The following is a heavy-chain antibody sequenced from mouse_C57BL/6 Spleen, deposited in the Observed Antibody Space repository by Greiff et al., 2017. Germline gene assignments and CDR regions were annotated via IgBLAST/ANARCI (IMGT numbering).Heavy chain of an antibody. CDR3: ARLRGAPGYFDY. V-gene: IGHV1-69*01. J-gene: IGHJ2*01. CDR2: IDPSDSYT. CDR1: GYTFTSYW. Sequence: VQLQQPGAELVMPGASVKLSCKASGYTFTSYWMHWVKQRPGQGLEWIGEIDPSDSYTNYNQKFKGKSTLTVDKSSSTAYMQRSSLTSEDSAVYYCARLRGAPGYFDYWGQGTTLTVSS.